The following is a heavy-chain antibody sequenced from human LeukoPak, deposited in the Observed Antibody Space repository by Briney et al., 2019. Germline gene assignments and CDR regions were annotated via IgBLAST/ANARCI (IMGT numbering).Heavy chain of an antibody. D-gene: IGHD4-17*01. J-gene: IGHJ5*02. Sequence: GASVKVSCKASGYTFTSYDINWVRQATGQGLEWMGWMNPNSGNTGSAQKFQGRVTMTRNTSISTAYMELSSLRSEDTAVYYCAREFPHDYGDYVGPPKDWFDPWGQGTPVTVSS. CDR3: AREFPHDYGDYVGPPKDWFDP. CDR2: MNPNSGNT. V-gene: IGHV1-8*01. CDR1: GYTFTSYD.